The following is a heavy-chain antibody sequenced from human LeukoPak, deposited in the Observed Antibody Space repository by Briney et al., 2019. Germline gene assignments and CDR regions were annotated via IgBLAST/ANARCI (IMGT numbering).Heavy chain of an antibody. J-gene: IGHJ4*02. D-gene: IGHD6-19*01. V-gene: IGHV1-69*13. CDR2: IIPMFGIA. Sequence: GASVKVSCKASGYTFTAYYMHWVRQAPGQGLEWMGGIIPMFGIANYAQKFQGRVTITADESTSTAYMELSSLRSEDTAVYYCARDRPYTGGWRGFDYWGQGTLVTVSS. CDR3: ARDRPYTGGWRGFDY. CDR1: GYTFTAYY.